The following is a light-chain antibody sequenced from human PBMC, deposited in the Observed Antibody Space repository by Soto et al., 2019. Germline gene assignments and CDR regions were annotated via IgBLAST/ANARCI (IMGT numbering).Light chain of an antibody. V-gene: IGLV2-14*03. CDR3: SSYTFSSTLVV. CDR2: GVS. J-gene: IGLJ2*01. CDR1: SSDISSYNY. Sequence: QSALTQPASVSGSPGQSITISCTGTSSDISSYNYVSWYQQLPGKVPKLMIYGVSNRPSGVSNRFSGSKSGNTASLTISGLQAEDEADYYCSSYTFSSTLVVFGGGTQLTVL.